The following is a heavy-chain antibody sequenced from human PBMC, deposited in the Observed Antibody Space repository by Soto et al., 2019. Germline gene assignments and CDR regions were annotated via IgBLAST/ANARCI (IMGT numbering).Heavy chain of an antibody. Sequence: SETLSLTCTVSGGSISSYYWSWIRQPPGKGLEWIGYIYYSGSTNYNPSLKSRVTISVDTSKNQFSLKLSSVTAADTAVYYCARSDYDFWSGYYANWFDPWGQGTLVTVSS. D-gene: IGHD3-3*01. CDR3: ARSDYDFWSGYYANWFDP. CDR2: IYYSGST. CDR1: GGSISSYY. J-gene: IGHJ5*02. V-gene: IGHV4-59*01.